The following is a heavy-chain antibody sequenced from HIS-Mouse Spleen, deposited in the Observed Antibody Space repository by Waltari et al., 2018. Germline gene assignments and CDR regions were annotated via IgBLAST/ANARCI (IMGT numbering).Heavy chain of an antibody. CDR1: GYTFTSYD. D-gene: IGHD4-4*01. Sequence: QVQLVQSGAEVKKPGASVKVSCKAAGYTFTSYDITRVRQATGQGLDWMGWMNPNSGNTGYAQKFQGRVTMTRNTSISTAYMELSSLRSEDTAVYYCARGHDYSNYFDYWGQGTLVTVSS. J-gene: IGHJ4*02. V-gene: IGHV1-8*01. CDR2: MNPNSGNT. CDR3: ARGHDYSNYFDY.